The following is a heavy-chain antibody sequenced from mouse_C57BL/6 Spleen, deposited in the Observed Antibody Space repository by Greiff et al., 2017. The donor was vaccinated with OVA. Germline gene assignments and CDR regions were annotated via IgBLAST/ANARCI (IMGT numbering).Heavy chain of an antibody. Sequence: QVQLQQSGPGLVQPSQSLSITCTVSGFSLTSYGVHWVRQSPGKGLEWLGVIWSGGSTDYNAAFISRLSISKDNSKSQVFFKMNSLQADDTAIYYCAGYGNYEGVFDYWGQGTTLTVSS. J-gene: IGHJ2*01. CDR1: GFSLTSYG. V-gene: IGHV2-2*01. CDR2: IWSGGST. D-gene: IGHD2-1*01. CDR3: AGYGNYEGVFDY.